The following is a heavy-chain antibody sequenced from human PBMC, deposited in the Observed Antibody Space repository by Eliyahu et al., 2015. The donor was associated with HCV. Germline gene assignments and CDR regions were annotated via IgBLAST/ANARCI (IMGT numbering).Heavy chain of an antibody. Sequence: EVQLVQSGAQVGKPGESLKISCKGSGYSFTSYWIAWVRQMPGKGLEWMGIMHTGGSDNRYSPSFQGQVTFSADKSINVVYLQWSSLKASDTAMYYCARRISSGDRGGQFDYWGQGTLVTVSS. CDR1: GYSFTSYW. CDR3: ARRISSGDRGGQFDY. D-gene: IGHD3-3*01. CDR2: MHTGGSDN. J-gene: IGHJ4*02. V-gene: IGHV5-51*01.